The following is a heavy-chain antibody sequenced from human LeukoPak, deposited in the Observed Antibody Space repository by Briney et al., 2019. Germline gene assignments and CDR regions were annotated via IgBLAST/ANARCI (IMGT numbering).Heavy chain of an antibody. J-gene: IGHJ4*02. Sequence: GSLRLSCAASGFTFSNFAMSWVRRAPGKGLEWVSSISSSSHDSTYTADSVKGRYTISRDNSKDTLYLQMNSLRAEDTAVYYCAKEGLDYYGSGSLDYWGQGTLVTVSS. CDR2: ISSSSHDST. CDR1: GFTFSNFA. V-gene: IGHV3-23*01. CDR3: AKEGLDYYGSGSLDY. D-gene: IGHD3-10*01.